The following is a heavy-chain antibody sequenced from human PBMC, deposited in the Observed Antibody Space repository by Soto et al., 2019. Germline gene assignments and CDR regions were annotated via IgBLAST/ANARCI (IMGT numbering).Heavy chain of an antibody. CDR2: INSEGTTT. V-gene: IGHV3-74*01. CDR3: GRAPGGTGIVDY. D-gene: IGHD7-27*01. J-gene: IGHJ4*02. Sequence: EVQVVESGGGLVQPGGSLILSCAASGFTFSSYWMHWVRQAPGKGLVWVSRINSEGTTTTYADSVKGRFTISRDNAKNTLFLEMNSLRAEDTAVYYCGRAPGGTGIVDYWGQGTLVNVSS. CDR1: GFTFSSYW.